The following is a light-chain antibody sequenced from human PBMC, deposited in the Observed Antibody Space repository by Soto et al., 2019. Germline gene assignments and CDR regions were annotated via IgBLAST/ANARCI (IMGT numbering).Light chain of an antibody. Sequence: EIVLTQSPGTLSLSPGERATLSCRASQSVSSNYLAWYQQKPGQAPRPLIYGASSRATGIPDRFSGSGAGTDFTLTISRLEPEDFAVYYCQHYGSSPWTFGQGTKVDIK. CDR3: QHYGSSPWT. J-gene: IGKJ1*01. CDR2: GAS. V-gene: IGKV3-20*01. CDR1: QSVSSNY.